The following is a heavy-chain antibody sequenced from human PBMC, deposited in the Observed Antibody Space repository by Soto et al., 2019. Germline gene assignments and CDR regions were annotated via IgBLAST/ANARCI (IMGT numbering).Heavy chain of an antibody. J-gene: IGHJ4*02. D-gene: IGHD3-3*01. CDR2: IYYSGST. V-gene: IGHV4-31*03. CDR3: ARGVGRITIFGVVITYFDY. CDR1: GGSISSGGYY. Sequence: PSETLSLTCTVSGGSISSGGYYWSWIRQHPGKGLEWIGYIYYSGSTYYNPSLKSRVTISVDTSKNQFSLKLSSVTAADTAVYYCARGVGRITIFGVVITYFDYWGQGTLVTVSS.